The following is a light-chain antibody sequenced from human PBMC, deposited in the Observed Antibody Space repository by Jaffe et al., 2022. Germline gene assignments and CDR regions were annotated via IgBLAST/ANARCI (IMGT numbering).Light chain of an antibody. V-gene: IGKV3-15*01. CDR2: ATS. CDR3: QQYNDWPPSYT. Sequence: EVVMTQSPVTLSLSPGERATISCRANESIGNDLAWHQQKAGQPPRLLIYATSTRAAGVPARFSGRGSGTDFTLTISSLQSEDFAVYYCQQYNDWPPSYTFGQGTKLEIK. J-gene: IGKJ2*01. CDR1: ESIGND.